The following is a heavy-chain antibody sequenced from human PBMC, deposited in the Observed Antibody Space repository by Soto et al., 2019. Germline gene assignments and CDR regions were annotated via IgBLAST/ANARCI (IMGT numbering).Heavy chain of an antibody. CDR1: GYPFSSYG. Sequence: ASVKVSCKTSGYPFSSYGISWVRQAPGQGLEWMGWINPNSGGTNYAQKFQGRVTMTRDTSISTAYMELSRLRSDDTAVYYCARDVSGYSSSLDYWGQGTLVTVSS. CDR2: INPNSGGT. D-gene: IGHD6-13*01. V-gene: IGHV1-2*02. J-gene: IGHJ4*02. CDR3: ARDVSGYSSSLDY.